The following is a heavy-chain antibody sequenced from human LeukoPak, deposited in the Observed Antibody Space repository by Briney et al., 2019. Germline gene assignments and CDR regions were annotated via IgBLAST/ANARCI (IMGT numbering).Heavy chain of an antibody. V-gene: IGHV4-38-2*02. D-gene: IGHD3-22*01. CDR3: ASSEYYYDSSSPY. CDR1: GYSISSGYY. J-gene: IGHJ4*02. CDR2: IHHGGST. Sequence: PSETLSLTCTVSGYSISSGYYWGWIRQPPGKGLECIGIIHHGGSTFYNPFLKSRVTISVDTSKNQFSLKLSSVTAADTAVYYCASSEYYYDSSSPYWGQGTLVTVSS.